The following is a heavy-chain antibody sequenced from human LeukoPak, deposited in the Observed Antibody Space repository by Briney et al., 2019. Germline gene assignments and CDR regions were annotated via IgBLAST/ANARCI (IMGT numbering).Heavy chain of an antibody. D-gene: IGHD6-25*01. Sequence: SETLSLTCTVSGGSISSYYRSWIRQPPGKGLEWIGYIYYSGSTNYNPSLKSRVTISVDTSKNQFSLKLSSVTAADTAVYYCARRTLGGPFDYWGQGTLVTVSS. V-gene: IGHV4-59*08. CDR2: IYYSGST. CDR3: ARRTLGGPFDY. J-gene: IGHJ4*02. CDR1: GGSISSYY.